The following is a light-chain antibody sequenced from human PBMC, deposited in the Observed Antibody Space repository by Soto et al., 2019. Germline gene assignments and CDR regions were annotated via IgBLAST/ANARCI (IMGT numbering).Light chain of an antibody. CDR3: QQYNNWPFT. Sequence: EIVLTQSPATLSLSPGERATLSCRASQNINRYLAWYHQKPGQPPRLLIYDASTRATGIPARFSGSGSGTEFTLTISSLQSEDFAVYYCQQYNNWPFTFGQGTRLEIK. J-gene: IGKJ5*01. CDR2: DAS. V-gene: IGKV3D-15*01. CDR1: QNINRY.